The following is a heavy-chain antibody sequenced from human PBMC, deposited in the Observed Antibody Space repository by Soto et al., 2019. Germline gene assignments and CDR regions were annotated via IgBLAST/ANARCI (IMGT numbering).Heavy chain of an antibody. CDR3: ARSYSSSWSDNLEPTKNYYGIDV. Sequence: GGSPKIPCKGSGYSFSSYLNSWGGQMPRESPEGKGSIVLIDSYTNYSPSFQGHVTISADKSISTAYLQWSSLKASDTAMYYCARSYSSSWSDNLEPTKNYYGIDVWGQGTTVTVSS. CDR1: GYSFSSYL. V-gene: IGHV5-10-1*01. CDR2: IVLIDSYT. D-gene: IGHD6-13*01. J-gene: IGHJ6*02.